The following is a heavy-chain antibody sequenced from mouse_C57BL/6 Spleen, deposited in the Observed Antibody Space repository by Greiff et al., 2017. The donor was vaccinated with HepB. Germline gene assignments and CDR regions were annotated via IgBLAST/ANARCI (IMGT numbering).Heavy chain of an antibody. V-gene: IGHV1-50*01. J-gene: IGHJ4*01. CDR2: IDPSDSCT. Sequence: VQLQQPGAELVKPGASVKLSCKASGYTFTSYWMQWVKQRPGQGLEWIGEIDPSDSCTNYNQKFKGKATLTVDTSSSTAYMQLSSLTSEDSAVYYCARRGWLEGAMDYWGQGTSVTVSS. CDR3: ARRGWLEGAMDY. D-gene: IGHD2-3*01. CDR1: GYTFTSYW.